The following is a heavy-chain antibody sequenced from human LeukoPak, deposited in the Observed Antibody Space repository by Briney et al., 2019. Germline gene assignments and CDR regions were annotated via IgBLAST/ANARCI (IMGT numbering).Heavy chain of an antibody. CDR1: GYTFTSYG. CDR2: ISAYNGNT. CDR3: ARDRRVLRYFDWLTYDAFDI. D-gene: IGHD3-9*01. Sequence: ASVKVSCKASGYTFTSYGISWVRQAPGQGLEWMGWISAYNGNTNYAQKLQGRVTMTTDTSTSTAYMELRSLRSDDTAVYYCARDRRVLRYFDWLTYDAFDIWGQGTMVTVSS. J-gene: IGHJ3*02. V-gene: IGHV1-18*01.